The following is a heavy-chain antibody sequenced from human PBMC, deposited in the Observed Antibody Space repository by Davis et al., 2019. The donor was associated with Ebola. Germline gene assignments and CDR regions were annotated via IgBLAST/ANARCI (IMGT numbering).Heavy chain of an antibody. Sequence: PGGSLRLSCEVSGFTFSDYYMSWIRQAPGKGLEWVAAIAYDQSTKYYADSVKARFTISRDNSKNMLYLQMNSLRAEDTAVYYCARSLNAGGVETYYFHYWGQGTLVTVSS. CDR3: ARSLNAGGVETYYFHY. V-gene: IGHV3-30-3*01. D-gene: IGHD3-3*01. CDR1: GFTFSDYY. CDR2: IAYDQSTK. J-gene: IGHJ4*02.